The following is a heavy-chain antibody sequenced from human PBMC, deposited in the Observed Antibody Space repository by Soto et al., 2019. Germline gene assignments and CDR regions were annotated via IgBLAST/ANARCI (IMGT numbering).Heavy chain of an antibody. V-gene: IGHV1-3*01. J-gene: IGHJ6*02. D-gene: IGHD3-22*01. CDR3: GRDSKWDDTSVGMDV. CDR1: GYSFTRYS. Sequence: ASGKVSCKASGYSFTRYSIHWVRQAPGQSLEWMGWTNAGNGNTKYSQKFQGRVTITRDTSASTAYMELSSLRSEDTSVYYCGRDSKWDDTSVGMDVWGQGTKVTVSS. CDR2: TNAGNGNT.